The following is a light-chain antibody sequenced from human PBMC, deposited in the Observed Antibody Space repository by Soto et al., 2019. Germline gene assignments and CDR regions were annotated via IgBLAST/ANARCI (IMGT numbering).Light chain of an antibody. J-gene: IGKJ4*01. CDR3: QQLNSYPLT. CDR2: GAS. V-gene: IGKV3-15*01. Sequence: EIVMTQSPATLSVSPWERATLSCRASQSVSSNLAWYQQKPGQAPRLLIYGASTRATGIPARFSGSGSGTDFTLTISSLQPEDFATYYCQQLNSYPLTFGGGTKVDIK. CDR1: QSVSSN.